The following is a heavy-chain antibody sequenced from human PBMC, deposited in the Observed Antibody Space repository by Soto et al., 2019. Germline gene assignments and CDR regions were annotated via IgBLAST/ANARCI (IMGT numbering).Heavy chain of an antibody. CDR1: GGSISSYY. CDR2: IYNSGRT. J-gene: IGHJ4*02. Sequence: QVQLQESGPGLVKPSETLSLNCTVSGGSISSYYWGWIRQPPGKGLEWIGYIYNSGRTNYNPSLKSRVTISVDTSKNQFSLKLSSVPAADTAVYYCARWYGYSFDYWGQGTLVTVSS. D-gene: IGHD1-1*01. CDR3: ARWYGYSFDY. V-gene: IGHV4-59*08.